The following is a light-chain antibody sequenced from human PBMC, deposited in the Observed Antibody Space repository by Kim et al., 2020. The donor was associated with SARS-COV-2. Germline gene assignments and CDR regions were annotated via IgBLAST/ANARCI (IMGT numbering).Light chain of an antibody. Sequence: ASVGDRVIITCRASQSISSYLNWYVQKPGKAPRLLIHSASSLQSGVPSRFSGGESGKDFTLTISSLQPEDFATYYCQQSYTIPGSFGQGTKVDIK. CDR1: QSISSY. CDR2: SAS. V-gene: IGKV1-39*01. CDR3: QQSYTIPGS. J-gene: IGKJ1*01.